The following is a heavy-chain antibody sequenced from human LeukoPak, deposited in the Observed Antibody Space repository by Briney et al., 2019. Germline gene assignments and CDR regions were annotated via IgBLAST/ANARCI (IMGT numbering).Heavy chain of an antibody. CDR3: ARHQWHYYYYMGV. D-gene: IGHD6-19*01. CDR2: IYYSGDT. CDR1: GGSISSSSYY. J-gene: IGHJ6*03. V-gene: IGHV4-39*01. Sequence: PSETLSLTYTVSGGSISSSSYYWGWIGQPPGKGLEWIGSIYYSGDTYYNPSLKIRRVTISVDTSKNQFSLRLSSVTAADTAVYYCARHQWHYYYYMGVWGKGSTVTVSS.